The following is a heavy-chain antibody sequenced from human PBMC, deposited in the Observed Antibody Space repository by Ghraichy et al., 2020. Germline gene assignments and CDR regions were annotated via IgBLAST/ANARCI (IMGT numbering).Heavy chain of an antibody. D-gene: IGHD3-10*01. CDR3: ARLITMIRGVPNDGLDV. J-gene: IGHJ6*02. Sequence: ASVKVSCKASGYTFTSYDTNWVRQSPGQGLEWMGWMSPNSGNTGYAQKFQGRVTITRNTSISTAYMELSSLRSEDTAVYYCARLITMIRGVPNDGLDVWGQGTTVTVSS. CDR1: GYTFTSYD. CDR2: MSPNSGNT. V-gene: IGHV1-8*03.